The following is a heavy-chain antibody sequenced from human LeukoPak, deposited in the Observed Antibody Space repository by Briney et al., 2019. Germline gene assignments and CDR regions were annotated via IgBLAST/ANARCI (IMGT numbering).Heavy chain of an antibody. V-gene: IGHV4-59*12. CDR1: GGSISSYY. D-gene: IGHD3-22*01. Sequence: SETLSLTCTVSGGSISSYYWSWIRQPPGKGLEWIGYIYYSGTTNYNPSLKSRVTISVDTSKNQFSLKLSSVTAADTAVYYCARGHYYDSSGYGYGMDVWGQGTTVTVSS. J-gene: IGHJ6*02. CDR3: ARGHYYDSSGYGYGMDV. CDR2: IYYSGTT.